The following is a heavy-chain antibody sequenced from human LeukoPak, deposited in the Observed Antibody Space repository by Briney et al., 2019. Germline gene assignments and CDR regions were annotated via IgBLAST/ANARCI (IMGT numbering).Heavy chain of an antibody. CDR1: GGSITHSY. Sequence: SETLSLICTVSGGSITHSYWNWIRHSAGTGMEWIGRIHATGTTNYNPSFKSRVSMSLDMPTSQFSLTLSAVTVADTATYYCARIFDRDVWGQGALVTVSP. V-gene: IGHV4-4*07. CDR2: IHATGTT. CDR3: ARIFDRDV. D-gene: IGHD3-22*01. J-gene: IGHJ3*01.